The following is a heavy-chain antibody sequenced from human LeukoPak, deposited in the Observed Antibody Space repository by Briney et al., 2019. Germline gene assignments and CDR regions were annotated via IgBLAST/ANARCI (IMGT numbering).Heavy chain of an antibody. D-gene: IGHD6-19*01. V-gene: IGHV3-23*01. Sequence: GGSLRLSCAASGFTFSSYAMSSVRQAPGKGLEWVSTISDSGSSTYYTDSVKGRFTFPRDNSKNTLHLQMNSLRAEDTAVYYCTKDHGFYSSGWHPLFDHWGQGTLVTVTP. CDR3: TKDHGFYSSGWHPLFDH. CDR2: ISDSGSST. J-gene: IGHJ4*02. CDR1: GFTFSSYA.